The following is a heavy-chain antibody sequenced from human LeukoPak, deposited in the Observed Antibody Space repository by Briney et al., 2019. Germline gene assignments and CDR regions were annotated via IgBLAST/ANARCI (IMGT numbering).Heavy chain of an antibody. CDR1: GGSISSSSYY. D-gene: IGHD3-22*01. Sequence: SETLSLTCSVSGGSISSSSYYWGWIRQPPGKGLEWIASIYYSGSTYYNPSLKSRVTMSVDTSKNQFSLKLSSVTAADTAVYYCARDAYYYDSSGYYPDAFDIWGQGTMVTVSS. J-gene: IGHJ3*02. CDR2: IYYSGST. CDR3: ARDAYYYDSSGYYPDAFDI. V-gene: IGHV4-39*07.